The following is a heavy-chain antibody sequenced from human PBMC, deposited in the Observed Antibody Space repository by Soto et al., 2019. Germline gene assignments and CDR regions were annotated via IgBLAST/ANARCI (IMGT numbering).Heavy chain of an antibody. CDR1: GFTFSSYS. CDR2: ISSSSSTI. V-gene: IGHV3-48*02. Sequence: GGSLRLSCAAYGFTFSSYSMNWVRQAPGKGLEWVSYISSSSSTIYYADSVKGRFTISRDNAKNSLYLQMNSLRDEDTAVYYCARDGSGWSNYGMDVWGQGTAVTVSS. D-gene: IGHD6-19*01. J-gene: IGHJ6*02. CDR3: ARDGSGWSNYGMDV.